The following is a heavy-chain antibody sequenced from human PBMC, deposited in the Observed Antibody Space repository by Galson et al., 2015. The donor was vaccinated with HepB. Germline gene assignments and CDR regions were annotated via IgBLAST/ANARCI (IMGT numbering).Heavy chain of an antibody. D-gene: IGHD3-9*01. CDR2: MNPNSGNT. J-gene: IGHJ6*03. Sequence: SVKVSCKASGYTFTSYDINWVRQATGQGLEWMGWMNPNSGNTGYAQKFQGRVTMTRNTSISTAYMELSSLRSEDTAVYYCARGTYYDILRYYYYMDVWGKGTTVTVSS. CDR1: GYTFTSYD. V-gene: IGHV1-8*01. CDR3: ARGTYYDILRYYYYMDV.